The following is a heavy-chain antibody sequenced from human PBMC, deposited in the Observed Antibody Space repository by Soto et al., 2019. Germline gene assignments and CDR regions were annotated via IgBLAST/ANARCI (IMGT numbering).Heavy chain of an antibody. CDR1: GGTFSSYA. CDR3: ATRQDIVVVVAATPIYYYYYGMDV. Sequence: SVKVSCKASGGTFSSYAISWVRQAPGQGLEWMGGIIPIFGTANYAQKFQGRVTITADESTSTAYMELSSLRSEDTAVYYCATRQDIVVVVAATPIYYYYYGMDVWGQGTTVTVSS. J-gene: IGHJ6*02. CDR2: IIPIFGTA. V-gene: IGHV1-69*13. D-gene: IGHD2-15*01.